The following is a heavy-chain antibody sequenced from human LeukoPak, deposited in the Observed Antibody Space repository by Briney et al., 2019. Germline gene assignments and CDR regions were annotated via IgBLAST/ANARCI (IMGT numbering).Heavy chain of an antibody. Sequence: GGSLRLSCAASGFTFSSYSMNWVGQAPGKGLEWVSYISSSSSIINYADSVKGRFTISRDKAKNSLYLQMNSLRAEDTAVYYCASGSGYYSPPPDYWGQGTLVTVSS. J-gene: IGHJ4*02. D-gene: IGHD3-3*01. V-gene: IGHV3-48*01. CDR1: GFTFSSYS. CDR2: ISSSSSII. CDR3: ASGSGYYSPPPDY.